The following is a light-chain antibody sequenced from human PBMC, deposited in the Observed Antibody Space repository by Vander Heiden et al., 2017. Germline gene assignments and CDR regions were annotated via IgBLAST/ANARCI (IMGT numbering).Light chain of an antibody. CDR2: DAA. CDR3: QQRSNWPGFT. V-gene: IGKV3-11*01. CDR1: QSLSSY. Sequence: DIVLTQSPATLSLSPGESATLSCRASQSLSSYLAWYQQQPGQAPRLFIYDAANRATGIPARFSGSGAGTDFTPTISSLEPEDVAVYYCQQRSNWPGFTFGPGTKVEIK. J-gene: IGKJ3*01.